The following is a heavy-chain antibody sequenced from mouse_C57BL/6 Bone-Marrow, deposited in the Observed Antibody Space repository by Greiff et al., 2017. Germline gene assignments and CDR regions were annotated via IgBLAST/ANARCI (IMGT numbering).Heavy chain of an antibody. CDR2: IDPSDSYT. CDR3: AREGDYYSSSPFAY. CDR1: GYTFTSYW. Sequence: QVQLKQPGAELVMPGASVKLSCKASGYTFTSYWMHWVKQRPGQGLEWIGEIDPSDSYTNYNQKFKGKSTLTVDKSSSTAYMQLSSLTSEDSAVYYCAREGDYYSSSPFAYWGQGTLVTVSA. J-gene: IGHJ3*01. D-gene: IGHD1-1*01. V-gene: IGHV1-69*01.